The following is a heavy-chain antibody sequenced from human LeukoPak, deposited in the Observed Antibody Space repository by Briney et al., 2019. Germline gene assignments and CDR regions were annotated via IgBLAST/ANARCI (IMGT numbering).Heavy chain of an antibody. J-gene: IGHJ3*02. Sequence: GGSLRLSCAASGFTFSSYWMNWARQAPGKGLEWVSAISGSGGSTYYADSVKGRFTISRDNSKNTLYLQMNSLRAEDTAVYYCAKADTYYYDSSGYYYLLSNAFDIWGQGTMVTVSS. D-gene: IGHD3-22*01. CDR2: ISGSGGST. CDR3: AKADTYYYDSSGYYYLLSNAFDI. CDR1: GFTFSSYW. V-gene: IGHV3-23*01.